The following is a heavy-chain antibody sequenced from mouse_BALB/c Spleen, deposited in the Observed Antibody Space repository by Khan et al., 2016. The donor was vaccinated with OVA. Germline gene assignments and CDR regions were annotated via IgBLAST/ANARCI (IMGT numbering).Heavy chain of an antibody. J-gene: IGHJ3*01. Sequence: EVQLQESGGGLVKPGGSLKLSCAASGFTFSTCAMSWVRQTPEKRLEWVATISSDGDYTYYPDNVTGRFTISRDNAKNTLYLQMSSLRSEDTAMYYCASSPYGNFAYWGQGTLVTVSA. CDR3: ASSPYGNFAY. CDR1: GFTFSTCA. V-gene: IGHV5-9-3*01. D-gene: IGHD2-1*01. CDR2: ISSDGDYT.